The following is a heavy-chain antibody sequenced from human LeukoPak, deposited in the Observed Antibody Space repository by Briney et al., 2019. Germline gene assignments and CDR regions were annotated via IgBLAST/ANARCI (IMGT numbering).Heavy chain of an antibody. Sequence: GSLRLSCAASGSTFSSYAMSWVRQAPGKGLEWVSVISGSGGTTYYADSVKGRFTISRDNSKNTLYLQMNSLRAEDTAVYYCAKGVGTTRYFDYWGQGTLVTVSS. CDR3: AKGVGTTRYFDY. V-gene: IGHV3-23*01. D-gene: IGHD1-26*01. CDR2: ISGSGGTT. J-gene: IGHJ4*02. CDR1: GSTFSSYA.